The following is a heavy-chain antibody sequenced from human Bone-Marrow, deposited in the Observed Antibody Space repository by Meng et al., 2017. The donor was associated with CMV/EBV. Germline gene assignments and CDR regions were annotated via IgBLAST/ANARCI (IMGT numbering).Heavy chain of an antibody. CDR2: INDSGSA. D-gene: IGHD1/OR15-1a*01. V-gene: IGHV4-34*01. CDR1: GESFSGHY. CDR3: VRDKSSLGTPRRFFDP. Sequence: SETLSLTCAVYGESFSGHYWSWVRQTPEKGLEWIGEINDSGSANHNPFLKSRVVVSADTSKNQFSLRLTSVTAADTAIYYCVRDKSSLGTPRRFFDPWGQGTLVTVSS. J-gene: IGHJ5*02.